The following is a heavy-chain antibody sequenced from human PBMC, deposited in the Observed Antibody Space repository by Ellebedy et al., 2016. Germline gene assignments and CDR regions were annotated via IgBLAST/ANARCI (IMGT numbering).Heavy chain of an antibody. CDR1: GYSFTSYW. J-gene: IGHJ3*02. CDR2: IYPGDSDT. Sequence: GGSLRLXXKGSGYSFTSYWIGWVRQMPGKGLEWMGIIYPGDSDTRYSPSFQGQVTISADKSISTAYLQWSSLKASDTAMYYCARSLASYDYVWGSYRFRAFDIWGQGAMVTVSS. CDR3: ARSLASYDYVWGSYRFRAFDI. V-gene: IGHV5-51*01. D-gene: IGHD3-16*02.